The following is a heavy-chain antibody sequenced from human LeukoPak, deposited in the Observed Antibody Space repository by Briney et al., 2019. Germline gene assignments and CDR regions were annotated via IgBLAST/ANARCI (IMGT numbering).Heavy chain of an antibody. CDR1: GYRFTTYW. Sequence: GESLKISCKGSGYRFTTYWIGWVRQMPGKGLEWMGIIYPDDSDTRYSPSFQGQVTISADKSVNTAYLQWSSLKASDTAMYYCARRASYSSSYYYMDVWGKGTTVTVSS. J-gene: IGHJ6*03. D-gene: IGHD6-6*01. CDR2: IYPDDSDT. CDR3: ARRASYSSSYYYMDV. V-gene: IGHV5-51*01.